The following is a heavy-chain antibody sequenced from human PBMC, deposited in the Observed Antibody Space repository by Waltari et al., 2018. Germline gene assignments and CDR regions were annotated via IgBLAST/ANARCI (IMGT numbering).Heavy chain of an antibody. J-gene: IGHJ4*02. CDR3: IKGGTSFDW. D-gene: IGHD1-26*01. CDR1: GFTFSLHD. CDR2: IRNDGGNA. V-gene: IGHV3-30*02. Sequence: QVQVVDSGGGVVQPGGSLRLSCAASGFTFSLHDMQWVRQAPGKGLEWVAFIRNDGGNAYYADSAKGRFTISRDNSKNMVYLQMNSLRPEDTAMYFCIKGGTSFDWWGQGTLVTVS.